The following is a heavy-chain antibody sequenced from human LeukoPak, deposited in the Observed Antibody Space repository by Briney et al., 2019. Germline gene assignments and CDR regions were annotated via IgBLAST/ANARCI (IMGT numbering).Heavy chain of an antibody. CDR2: IYYSGST. CDR3: ARHAITIFGVVIITDYGMDV. V-gene: IGHV4-59*08. J-gene: IGHJ6*02. CDR1: GGSISSYY. Sequence: SETLSLTCTVSGGSISSYYWSWIRQPPGKGLEWIGYIYYSGSTNYNPSLKSRVTISVDTSKNQFSLKLSSVTAADTAVYYCARHAITIFGVVIITDYGMDVWGQGTSVTVSS. D-gene: IGHD3-3*01.